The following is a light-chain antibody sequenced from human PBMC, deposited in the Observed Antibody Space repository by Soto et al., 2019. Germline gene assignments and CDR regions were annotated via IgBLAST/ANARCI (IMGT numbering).Light chain of an antibody. CDR2: WSS. V-gene: IGKV4-1*01. J-gene: IGKJ1*01. Sequence: DIVMTQSPDSLAVSLGDRATINCKSSQRVLYSSNNRTYLGWYQQKQGQHPKLLIYWSSTRESGVPDRFSGSGSGTDCTLTISSLQAEDVAVYYCQQYYSLPTWTFGQGTKVEI. CDR1: QRVLYSSNNRTY. CDR3: QQYYSLPTWT.